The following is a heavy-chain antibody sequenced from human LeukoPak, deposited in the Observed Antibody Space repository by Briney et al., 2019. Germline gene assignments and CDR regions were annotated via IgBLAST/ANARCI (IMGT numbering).Heavy chain of an antibody. V-gene: IGHV3-48*01. CDR2: ISDRSTNI. CDR1: GFSLSAFG. Sequence: PGGSLRLSCAVSGFSLSAFGMHWARQAPGKGLEWVSYISDRSTNIYYADSVKARFTISRDNAKNSLFLQMNSLRAEDTAVYFCVTDWPVWWGQGTLVTVSS. D-gene: IGHD3-16*01. CDR3: VTDWPVW. J-gene: IGHJ4*02.